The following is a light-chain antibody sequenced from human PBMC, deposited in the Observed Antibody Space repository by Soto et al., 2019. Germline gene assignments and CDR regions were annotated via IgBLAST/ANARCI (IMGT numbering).Light chain of an antibody. Sequence: QSALTQPPSASGSPGQSVTISCTGSNSDVGGYNYVSWYQQHPGKAPKLIIYEVSKRPSGVPNRFSGSKSDNTASLTVSGLQAEDEADYYCSSYAGTIRYVFGTGTKVTVL. CDR2: EVS. J-gene: IGLJ1*01. CDR3: SSYAGTIRYV. V-gene: IGLV2-8*01. CDR1: NSDVGGYNY.